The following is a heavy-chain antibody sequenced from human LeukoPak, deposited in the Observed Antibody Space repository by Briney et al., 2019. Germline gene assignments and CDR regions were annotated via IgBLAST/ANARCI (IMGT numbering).Heavy chain of an antibody. V-gene: IGHV3-30*04. Sequence: PGGSLRLSCAAAGFTFNNHAMHWVRQAPGKGLEWVAVISYHGGDKYYADSVKGRFTISRDNSKNTLDLQMNSLGGEDTAVYWCARGLQGLPDYWGEGTLVTVSS. J-gene: IGHJ4*02. CDR2: ISYHGGDK. CDR3: ARGLQGLPDY. CDR1: GFTFNNHA. D-gene: IGHD6-19*01.